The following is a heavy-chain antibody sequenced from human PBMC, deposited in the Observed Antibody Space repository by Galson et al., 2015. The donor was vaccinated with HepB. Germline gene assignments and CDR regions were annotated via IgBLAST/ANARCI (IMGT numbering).Heavy chain of an antibody. V-gene: IGHV7-4-1*02. Sequence: SVKVSCKASGYTFTSYAMNWVRQAPGQGLEWMGWINTNTGNPTYAQGFTGRFVFSLDTSVSTAYLQISSLKAEDTAVYYCARGPFVSYYGSGSYYNGADYWGQGTLVTVSS. CDR3: ARGPFVSYYGSGSYYNGADY. CDR1: GYTFTSYA. CDR2: INTNTGNP. J-gene: IGHJ4*02. D-gene: IGHD3-10*01.